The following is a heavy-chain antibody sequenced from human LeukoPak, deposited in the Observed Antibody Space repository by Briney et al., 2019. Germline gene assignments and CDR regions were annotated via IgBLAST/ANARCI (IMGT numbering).Heavy chain of an antibody. J-gene: IGHJ6*03. CDR3: AKVLEGSGWHLGYYYMDV. CDR2: ISGSGGST. CDR1: GFTFSSYG. V-gene: IGHV3-23*01. D-gene: IGHD6-19*01. Sequence: EAGGSLRLSCAASGFTFSSYGMSWVRQAPGKGLEWVSAISGSGGSTYYADSVKGRFTISRDNSKNTLYLQMNSLRAEDTAVYYCAKVLEGSGWHLGYYYMDVWGKGTTVTISS.